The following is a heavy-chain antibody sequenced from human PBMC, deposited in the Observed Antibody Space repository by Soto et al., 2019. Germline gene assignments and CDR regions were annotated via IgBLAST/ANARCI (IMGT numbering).Heavy chain of an antibody. Sequence: GGSLRLSCAGSGFTFSTYAMSWVRQAPGKGLEWVSTISGSGGKSYYADSVKGRFTISRDNSKNTLYLQMNSLRAEDTAVYYCANLGGGYCTSTDCPDYWGQGTLVTVSS. CDR3: ANLGGGYCTSTDCPDY. V-gene: IGHV3-23*01. CDR1: GFTFSTYA. J-gene: IGHJ4*02. D-gene: IGHD2-2*01. CDR2: ISGSGGKS.